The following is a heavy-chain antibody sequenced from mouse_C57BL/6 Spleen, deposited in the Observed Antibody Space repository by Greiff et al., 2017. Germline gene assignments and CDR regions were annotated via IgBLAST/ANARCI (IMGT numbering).Heavy chain of an antibody. V-gene: IGHV1-81*01. CDR2: IYPRSGNT. CDR3: ARPHSNYDAMDY. Sequence: VQVVESGAELARPGASVKLSCKASGYTFTSYGISWVKQRTGQGLEWIGEIYPRSGNTYYNEKFKGKATLTADKSSSTAYMELRSLTSEDSAVYFCARPHSNYDAMDYWGQGTSVTVSS. J-gene: IGHJ4*01. CDR1: GYTFTSYG. D-gene: IGHD2-5*01.